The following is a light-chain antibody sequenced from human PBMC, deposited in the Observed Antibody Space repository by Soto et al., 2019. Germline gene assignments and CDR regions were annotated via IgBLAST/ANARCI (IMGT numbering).Light chain of an antibody. CDR2: GAS. CDR1: QSVSSK. V-gene: IGKV3-15*01. J-gene: IGKJ3*01. Sequence: EIVMTQSPATLSVSPGERATLSCRASQSVSSKLGWYQQKPGQAPRLLIYGASIRATGIPARFSGSGSGTEFTLTISSLQSEDFAVYYSQQYNNWPRTFGPGTKVDIK. CDR3: QQYNNWPRT.